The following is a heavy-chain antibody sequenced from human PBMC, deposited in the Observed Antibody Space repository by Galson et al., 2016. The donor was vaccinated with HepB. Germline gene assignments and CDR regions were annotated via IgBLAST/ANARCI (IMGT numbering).Heavy chain of an antibody. V-gene: IGHV3-74*01. J-gene: IGHJ3*02. Sequence: SLRLSCAASGFILSSYWMHWVRQAPGKGLVWVSRIKSDGSTTNYADSVKGRFTISRDNAKNTLYLQMNSLRADDTAVYYCARGEHIVVVTDTFDIWGQGTMVTVSS. CDR1: GFILSSYW. CDR2: IKSDGSTT. CDR3: ARGEHIVVVTDTFDI. D-gene: IGHD2-2*01.